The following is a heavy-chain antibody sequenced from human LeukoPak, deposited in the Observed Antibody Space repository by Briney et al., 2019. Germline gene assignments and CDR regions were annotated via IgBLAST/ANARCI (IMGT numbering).Heavy chain of an antibody. CDR3: ARDNYDILTGYYIPTGDMDV. Sequence: GASVKVSCKASGGTFSSYAISWVRQAPGQGLEWMGRIIPILGIANYAQKFQGRVTITADKSTSTAYMELSSLRSEDTAVYHCARDNYDILTGYYIPTGDMDVWGQGTTVTVSS. CDR1: GGTFSSYA. CDR2: IIPILGIA. D-gene: IGHD3-9*01. J-gene: IGHJ6*02. V-gene: IGHV1-69*04.